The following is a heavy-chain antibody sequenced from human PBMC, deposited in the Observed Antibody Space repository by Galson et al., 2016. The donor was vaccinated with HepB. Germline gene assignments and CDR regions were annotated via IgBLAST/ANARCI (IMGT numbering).Heavy chain of an antibody. CDR2: IYGDDDK. J-gene: IGHJ4*02. Sequence: PALVKPTQTLTLTCSFSGFSLSESGVGVGWIRQPPGKALEWLALIYGDDDKRYRPSLRNSLAISKYTSKNQVVLTMSNMDPVDTATYYCTHRRPGPGHHFDYWGQGNLVTVSS. D-gene: IGHD2-8*02. CDR3: THRRPGPGHHFDY. V-gene: IGHV2-5*02. CDR1: GFSLSESGVG.